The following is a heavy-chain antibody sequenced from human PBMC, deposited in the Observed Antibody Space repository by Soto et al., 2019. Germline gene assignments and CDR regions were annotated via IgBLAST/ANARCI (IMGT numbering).Heavy chain of an antibody. CDR2: INPSGGST. J-gene: IGHJ4*02. CDR3: ARCPERDYGDYGPTYYFDY. V-gene: IGHV1-46*01. CDR1: GYTFTSYY. D-gene: IGHD4-17*01. Sequence: ASVKVSCKASGYTFTSYYMHWVRQAPGQGLEWMGIINPSGGSTSYAQKFQGRVTMTRDTSTSTVYMELSSLRSEDTAVYYCARCPERDYGDYGPTYYFDYWGQGTLVTVSS.